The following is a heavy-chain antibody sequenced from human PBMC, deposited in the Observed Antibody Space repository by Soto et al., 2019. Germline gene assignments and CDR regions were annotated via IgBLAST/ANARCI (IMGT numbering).Heavy chain of an antibody. CDR2: ISYDGSNK. CDR3: ARDFEKEWELLYYYYYGMDV. Sequence: GGSLRLSCAASGFTFSSYAMHWVRQAPGKGLEWVAVISYDGSNKYYADSVKGRFTISRDNSKNTLYLQMNSLRAEDTAVYYCARDFEKEWELLYYYYYGMDVWGQGTTVTVSS. J-gene: IGHJ6*02. CDR1: GFTFSSYA. D-gene: IGHD1-26*01. V-gene: IGHV3-30-3*01.